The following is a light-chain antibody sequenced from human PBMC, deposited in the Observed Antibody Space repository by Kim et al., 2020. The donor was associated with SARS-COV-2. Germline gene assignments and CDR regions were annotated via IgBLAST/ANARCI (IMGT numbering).Light chain of an antibody. Sequence: HRSTTSCTGGSSNLGAGSDVHCYHHLPGSAPQLLIFANINRPSGVPDRFFGSRSGTSASLTITRLQAEDEADYYCQSYDTSLNNKVFGGGTKVTVL. CDR1: SSNLGAGSD. CDR3: QSYDTSLNNKV. CDR2: ANI. V-gene: IGLV1-40*01. J-gene: IGLJ2*01.